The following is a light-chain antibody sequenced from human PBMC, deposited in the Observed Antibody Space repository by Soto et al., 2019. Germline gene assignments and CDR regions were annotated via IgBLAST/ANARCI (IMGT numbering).Light chain of an antibody. CDR2: EVS. Sequence: QSALTQPASVSGSPGQSITISCTGTSSDVGGYNYVSWYQQHPGKAPKLMIYEVSNRPSGVSNRFSGSKSGTTASLTISGRQAEDEGDYYCSSYTSSSTLVVFGGGTKLTVL. CDR1: SSDVGGYNY. V-gene: IGLV2-14*01. CDR3: SSYTSSSTLVV. J-gene: IGLJ2*01.